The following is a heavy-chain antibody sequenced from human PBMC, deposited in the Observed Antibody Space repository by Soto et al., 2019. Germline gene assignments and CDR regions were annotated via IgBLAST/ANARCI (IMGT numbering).Heavy chain of an antibody. J-gene: IGHJ5*02. CDR2: ISAYNGNT. Sequence: QVQLVQSGAEVKKPGASEKVSCKASGYTFTSYGISWVRQAPGQGLEWMGWISAYNGNTNYAQKLQGRVTMTTDTSTSTAYMELRSLRSDDTAVYYCARVPSAIFGVVLNWFDPWGQGTLVTVSS. V-gene: IGHV1-18*01. D-gene: IGHD3-3*01. CDR3: ARVPSAIFGVVLNWFDP. CDR1: GYTFTSYG.